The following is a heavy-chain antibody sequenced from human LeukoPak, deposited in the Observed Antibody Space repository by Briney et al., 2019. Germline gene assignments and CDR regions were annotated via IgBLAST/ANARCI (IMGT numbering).Heavy chain of an antibody. J-gene: IGHJ4*02. CDR3: ARERPPRFRGGWIHPFDY. D-gene: IGHD6-19*01. CDR2: INPSGGST. Sequence: ASVKVSCKASGYTFTSYYMHWVRQAPGQGLEWMGIINPSGGSTGYAQKFQGRVTMTTDTSTSTAYMELRSLRSDDTAVYYCARERPPRFRGGWIHPFDYWGQGTLVTVSS. V-gene: IGHV1-46*01. CDR1: GYTFTSYY.